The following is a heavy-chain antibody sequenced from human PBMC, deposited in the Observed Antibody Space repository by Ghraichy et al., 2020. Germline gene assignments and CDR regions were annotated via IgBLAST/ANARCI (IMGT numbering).Heavy chain of an antibody. V-gene: IGHV3-74*01. CDR2: INSDGSST. D-gene: IGHD7-27*01. CDR1: GFTFSSYW. J-gene: IGHJ4*02. CDR3: AREARLGQSDY. Sequence: GESLNISCAASGFTFSSYWMHWVRQAPGKGLVWVSRINSDGSSTSYADSVKGRFTISRDNAKNTLYLQMNSLRAEDTAGYYCAREARLGQSDYWGQGTLVTVSS.